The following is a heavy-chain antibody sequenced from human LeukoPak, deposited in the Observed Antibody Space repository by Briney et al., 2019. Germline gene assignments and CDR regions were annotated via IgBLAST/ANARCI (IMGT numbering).Heavy chain of an antibody. CDR2: ISGSGGST. Sequence: PGGSLRLSCAASGFTFSSYSMNWVRQAPGKGLEWVSAISGSGGSTYYADSVKGRFTISRDNSKNTLYLQMNSLRAEDTAVYYCAKNSRGDYVAFDIWGQGTMVTVSS. D-gene: IGHD4-17*01. CDR1: GFTFSSYS. CDR3: AKNSRGDYVAFDI. V-gene: IGHV3-23*01. J-gene: IGHJ3*02.